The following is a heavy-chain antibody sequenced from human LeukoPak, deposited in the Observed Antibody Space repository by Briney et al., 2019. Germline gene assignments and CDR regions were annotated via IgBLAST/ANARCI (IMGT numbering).Heavy chain of an antibody. D-gene: IGHD5-24*01. V-gene: IGHV3-66*02. CDR1: GFTVSSNY. CDR2: TYSGGST. J-gene: IGHJ4*02. CDR3: ARGPRDGYNRLGY. Sequence: GGSLRLSCAASGFTVSSNYMSWVRQAPGKGLEWVSVTYSGGSTYYADSVKGRFTISRDNSKNTLYLQMNSLRAEDTAVYYCARGPRDGYNRLGYWGQGTLVTVSS.